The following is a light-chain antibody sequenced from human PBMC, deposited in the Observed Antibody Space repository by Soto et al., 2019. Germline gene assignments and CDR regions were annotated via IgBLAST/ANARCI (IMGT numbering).Light chain of an antibody. Sequence: DIQMTQSPSSLSASVGDRVTITCRASQSISSYLNWYQQKPGKAPKLLIYAASRLQSGVPSRFSGSGSGTDFTLTISSLQPEDFATYYCQQSYSTSITFGQGTRLEIK. J-gene: IGKJ5*01. CDR3: QQSYSTSIT. CDR1: QSISSY. CDR2: AAS. V-gene: IGKV1-39*01.